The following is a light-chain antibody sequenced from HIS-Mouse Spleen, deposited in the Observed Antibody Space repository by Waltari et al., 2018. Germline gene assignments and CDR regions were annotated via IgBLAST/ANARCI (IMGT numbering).Light chain of an antibody. Sequence: SYELTQPPSVSVSPGQTASITCSGDNVGAKSACWYQQKPGKSPVLVIYQDSKRPSGIPERFSGSNSGNTATLTISGTQAMDEADYYCQAWDSSTAYVVFGGGTKLTVL. V-gene: IGLV3-1*01. CDR3: QAWDSSTAYVV. CDR2: QDS. J-gene: IGLJ2*01. CDR1: NVGAKS.